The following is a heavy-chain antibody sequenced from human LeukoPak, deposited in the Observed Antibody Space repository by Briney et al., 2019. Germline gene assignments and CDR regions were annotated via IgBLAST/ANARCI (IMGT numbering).Heavy chain of an antibody. J-gene: IGHJ4*02. CDR1: GDSVTSNSGA. CDR2: AYYRSQWYN. D-gene: IGHD3-10*01. V-gene: IGHV6-1*01. CDR3: ARALRGAYDY. Sequence: SQTLSFTCAIFGDSVTSNSGAWNWIRQSPSRGLEWLGRAYYRSQWYNDYAFSVRGRIAISADTSKNHFSLQLNSVTPEDTAVYYCARALRGAYDYWGQGTLVTVSS.